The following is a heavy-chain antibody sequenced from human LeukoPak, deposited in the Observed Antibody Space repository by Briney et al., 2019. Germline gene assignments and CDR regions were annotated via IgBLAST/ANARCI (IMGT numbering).Heavy chain of an antibody. CDR2: INHSGST. V-gene: IGHV4-34*01. D-gene: IGHD6-19*01. CDR1: GGSFSGYY. CDR3: AKDRGSSGWLEQYYFDY. Sequence: SETLSLTCAVYGGSFSGYYWSWIRQPPGKGLEWIGEINHSGSTNYNPSLKSRVTISVDTSKNQFSLKLSSVTAADTAVYYCAKDRGSSGWLEQYYFDYWGQGTLVTVSS. J-gene: IGHJ4*02.